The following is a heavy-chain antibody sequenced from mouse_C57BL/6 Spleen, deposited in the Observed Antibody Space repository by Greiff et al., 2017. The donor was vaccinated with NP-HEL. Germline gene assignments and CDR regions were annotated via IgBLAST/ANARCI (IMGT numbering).Heavy chain of an antibody. D-gene: IGHD1-1*01. CDR3: TRCNYGSSYAMDY. J-gene: IGHJ4*01. CDR1: GYTFTDYE. V-gene: IGHV1-15*01. Sequence: QVQLKQSGAELVRPGASVTLSCKASGYTFTDYEMHWVKQTPVHGLEWIGAIDPETGGTAYNQKFKGKAILTADKSSSTAYMELRSLTSEDSAVYYCTRCNYGSSYAMDYWGQGTSVTVSS. CDR2: IDPETGGT.